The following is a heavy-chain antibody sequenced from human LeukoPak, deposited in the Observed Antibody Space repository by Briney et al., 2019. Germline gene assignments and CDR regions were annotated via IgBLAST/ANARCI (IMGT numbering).Heavy chain of an antibody. CDR1: GGSFSGYY. CDR3: TREKYAFDI. J-gene: IGHJ3*02. Sequence: SETLSLTCAVYGGSFSGYYWSWIRQPPGKGLEWIGEINHSGSTNYNPSLKSRVTISVDTSKNQFSLKLSSVTAADTAVYYCTREKYAFDIWGQGTMVTVSS. CDR2: INHSGST. V-gene: IGHV4-34*01.